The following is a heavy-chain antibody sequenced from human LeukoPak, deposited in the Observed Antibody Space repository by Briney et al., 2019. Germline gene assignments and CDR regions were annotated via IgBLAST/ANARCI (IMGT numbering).Heavy chain of an antibody. Sequence: PGGSLRLSCAASGFTFSNYAMTWVRQAPGKGLEWGSGISDSGGSTYYAASVKGRFTISRDNSKNTLYLQMNSLRAEDTAVYYCAKSLSGGGYYFEYWGQGTLVTVSS. CDR2: ISDSGGST. CDR3: AKSLSGGGYYFEY. J-gene: IGHJ4*02. V-gene: IGHV3-23*01. CDR1: GFTFSNYA. D-gene: IGHD3-10*01.